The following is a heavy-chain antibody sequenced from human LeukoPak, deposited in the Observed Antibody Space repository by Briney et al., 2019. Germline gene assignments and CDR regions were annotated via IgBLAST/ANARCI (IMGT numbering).Heavy chain of an antibody. D-gene: IGHD6-13*01. Sequence: PSETLSLTCAVSGGSISSSNWWSWVRQPPGKGLEWIGEIYHSGSTYYNPSLKSRVTISVDTSKNQFSLKLSSVTAADTAVYYCARHNFISAAGLALSYYYYCMDVWGKGTTVTISS. CDR1: GGSISSSNW. CDR2: IYHSGST. CDR3: ARHNFISAAGLALSYYYYCMDV. V-gene: IGHV4-4*02. J-gene: IGHJ6*03.